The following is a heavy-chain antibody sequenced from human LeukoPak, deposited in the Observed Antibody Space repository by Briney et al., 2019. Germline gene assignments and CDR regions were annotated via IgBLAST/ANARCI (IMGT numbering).Heavy chain of an antibody. CDR2: IYNSAST. CDR1: GYSITKGDY. D-gene: IGHD3-10*01. Sequence: SEALSVTCVVSGYSITKGDYWGWVRQCPGKGVGWIASIYNSASTHYNPSLRSRVTILVDTSKNEFSLKMRSVTAAGTAVYYCARNSTSGFFDYWGQGTLATVSP. CDR3: ARNSTSGFFDY. V-gene: IGHV4-38-2*01. J-gene: IGHJ4*02.